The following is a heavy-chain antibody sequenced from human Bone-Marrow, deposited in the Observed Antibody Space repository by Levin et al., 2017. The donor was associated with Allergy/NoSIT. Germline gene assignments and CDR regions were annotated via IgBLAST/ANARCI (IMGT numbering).Heavy chain of an antibody. J-gene: IGHJ6*02. V-gene: IGHV3-21*01. Sequence: GESLKISCAASGFTFSSYSMNWVRQAPGKGLEWVSSISSSSSYIYYADSVKGRFTISRDNAKNSLYLQMNRLRAEDTAVYYCARDHGLPGYYGSGSYITDYYGMDVWGQGTTVTVSS. CDR2: ISSSSSYI. D-gene: IGHD3-10*01. CDR1: GFTFSSYS. CDR3: ARDHGLPGYYGSGSYITDYYGMDV.